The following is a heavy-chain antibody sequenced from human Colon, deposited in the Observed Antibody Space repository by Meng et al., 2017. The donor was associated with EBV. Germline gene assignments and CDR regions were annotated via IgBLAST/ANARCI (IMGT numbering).Heavy chain of an antibody. CDR3: GRPHLISVAGHFDY. D-gene: IGHD6-19*01. CDR2: ISYRGTT. CDR1: GGSISSRTYY. J-gene: IGHJ4*02. Sequence: QLQLRDAGPGRVKASESLSLTGTAAGGSISSRTYYWGWFRQPPGSGLEWIGSISYRGTTYYNPSLKSRVTISVDTSNNQFSLKLSSVTAADTAVYYCGRPHLISVAGHFDYWGQGTLVTVSS. V-gene: IGHV4-39*01.